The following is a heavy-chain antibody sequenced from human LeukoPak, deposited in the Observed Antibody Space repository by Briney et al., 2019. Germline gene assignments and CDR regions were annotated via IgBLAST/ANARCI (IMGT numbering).Heavy chain of an antibody. CDR1: GFTVSSNY. CDR2: IYKDGIT. V-gene: IGHV3-66*04. J-gene: IGHJ4*02. D-gene: IGHD1-26*01. CDR3: ARHPPESGSAHYFDY. Sequence: PGGSLRLSCAASGFTVSSNYMSWVRQAPGKGLEWVSVIYKDGITYYADSVKGRFTISGDNSKNTLYLQMNSLRAEDTAVYYCARHPPESGSAHYFDYWGQGTLVTVSS.